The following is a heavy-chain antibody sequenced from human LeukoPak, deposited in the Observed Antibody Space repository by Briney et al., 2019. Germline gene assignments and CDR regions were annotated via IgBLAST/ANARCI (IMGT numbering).Heavy chain of an antibody. CDR3: ARAKGASIVGATNWFDP. V-gene: IGHV3-9*01. Sequence: GGSLRLSCAASGLTFDDYAMHWVRQAPGKGLEWVSAINWNSVTIAYADSVKGRFTISRDNAKNSLYLQMNSLRTEDTALYYCARAKGASIVGATNWFDPWGQGTLVTVSS. J-gene: IGHJ5*02. CDR1: GLTFDDYA. D-gene: IGHD1-26*01. CDR2: INWNSVTI.